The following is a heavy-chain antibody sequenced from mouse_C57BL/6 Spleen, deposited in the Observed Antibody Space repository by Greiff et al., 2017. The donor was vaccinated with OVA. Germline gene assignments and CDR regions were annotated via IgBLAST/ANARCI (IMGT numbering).Heavy chain of an antibody. V-gene: IGHV5-9*01. D-gene: IGHD1-1*01. CDR3: ARRGSSFSWYFDV. Sequence: EVQLVESGGGLVKPGGSLKLSCAASGFTFSSYTMSWVRQTPEKRLEWVATISGGGGNTYYPDSVKGRFTIARDNAKNTLYLQMSSLRSEDTALYYCARRGSSFSWYFDVWGTGTTVTVSS. CDR2: ISGGGGNT. CDR1: GFTFSSYT. J-gene: IGHJ1*03.